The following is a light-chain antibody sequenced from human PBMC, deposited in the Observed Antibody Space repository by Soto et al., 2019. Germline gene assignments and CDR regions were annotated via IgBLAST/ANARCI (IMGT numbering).Light chain of an antibody. J-gene: IGKJ2*01. CDR3: QLYGDSPMYT. V-gene: IGKV3-20*01. CDR1: QSVSDSS. Sequence: EIVLTQSPGTLSLSPGERATLSCRASQSVSDSSLAWYHQKPGQAPRLLIYGASRRATGIPDTFSGSGSGTDFTLTISRLEPVDFAVYYCQLYGDSPMYTFGQGTKLEIK. CDR2: GAS.